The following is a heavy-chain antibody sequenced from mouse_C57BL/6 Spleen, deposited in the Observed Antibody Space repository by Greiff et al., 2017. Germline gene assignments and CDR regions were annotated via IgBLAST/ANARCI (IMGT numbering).Heavy chain of an antibody. CDR1: GFTFSDAW. CDR3: TRWFAY. V-gene: IGHV6-6*01. CDR2: IRNKANNHAT. J-gene: IGHJ3*01. Sequence: EVMLVESGGGLVQPGGSMKLSCAASGFTFSDAWMDWVSQSPEKGLEWVAEIRNKANNHATYYAESVKGRFTISRDDSKLSVYLEKDSVRAEDTGIYYCTRWFAYWGQGTLVTVSA.